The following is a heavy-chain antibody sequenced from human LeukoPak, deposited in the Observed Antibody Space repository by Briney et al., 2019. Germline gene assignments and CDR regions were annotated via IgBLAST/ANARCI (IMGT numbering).Heavy chain of an antibody. Sequence: GGSLRLSCAASGFTFSSYAMHWVRQAPGKGLEWVAVISYDGSNKYYADSVKGRFTISRDNSKNTLYLQMNSLRAEDTAVYYCARDSKGERGGFDYWGQGTLVTVSS. CDR3: ARDSKGERGGFDY. CDR1: GFTFSSYA. V-gene: IGHV3-30*04. J-gene: IGHJ4*02. CDR2: ISYDGSNK. D-gene: IGHD1-1*01.